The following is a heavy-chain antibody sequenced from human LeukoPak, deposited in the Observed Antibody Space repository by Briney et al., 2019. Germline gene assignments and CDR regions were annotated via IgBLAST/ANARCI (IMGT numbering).Heavy chain of an antibody. CDR2: ISPTAVST. V-gene: IGHV3-21*01. CDR1: GFTFSSYT. CDR3: ARDFLGESGAGGY. D-gene: IGHD3-10*01. J-gene: IGHJ4*02. Sequence: GGSLRLSCAGSGFTFSSYTMNWVRQTTGKGLEWIASISPTAVSTFHADSVKGRFPISRDNGRNSVYLQMYSLRAEDTAVYCCARDFLGESGAGGYWGQGILVAVSS.